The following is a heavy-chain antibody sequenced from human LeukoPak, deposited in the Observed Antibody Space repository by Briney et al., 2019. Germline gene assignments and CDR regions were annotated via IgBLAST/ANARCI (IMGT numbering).Heavy chain of an antibody. CDR3: ARVLAVAGDSFDY. Sequence: GGSLRLSCAASGFTFSSYGMHWVRQAPGKGLEWVAFIRYDGSNKYYADSVKGRFTISRDNAKNSLYLQMNSLRAEDTAVYYCARVLAVAGDSFDYWGQGTLVTVSS. CDR2: IRYDGSNK. CDR1: GFTFSSYG. V-gene: IGHV3-30*02. J-gene: IGHJ4*02. D-gene: IGHD6-19*01.